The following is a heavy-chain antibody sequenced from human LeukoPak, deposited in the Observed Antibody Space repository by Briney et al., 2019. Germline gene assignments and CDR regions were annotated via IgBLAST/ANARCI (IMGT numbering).Heavy chain of an antibody. J-gene: IGHJ4*02. D-gene: IGHD2-2*01. CDR2: ISGSGGST. V-gene: IGHV3-23*01. CDR1: GFTFSSYA. CDR3: AKSGESQDIVVVPAAMFDY. Sequence: GGSLRLSCAASGFTFSSYAMSGVRQAPGKELDWVSAISGSGGSTYYAESVKGRFTIYRDNSKNTLYLQMNSLRAEDTAVYYCAKSGESQDIVVVPAAMFDYWGQGTLVTVSS.